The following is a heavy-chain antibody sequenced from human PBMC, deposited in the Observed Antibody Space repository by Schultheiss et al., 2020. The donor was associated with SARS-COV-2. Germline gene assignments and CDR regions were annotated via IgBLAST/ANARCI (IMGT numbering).Heavy chain of an antibody. CDR2: MNPNSGNT. CDR1: GYTLTELS. CDR3: ARGGNSPGN. Sequence: ASVKVSCKVSGYTLTELSMHWVRQAPGKGLEWMGWMNPNSGNTGYAQKFQGRVTMTRNTSISTAYMELSSLRSEDTAVYYCARGGNSPGNWGQGTLVTVSS. D-gene: IGHD2/OR15-2a*01. V-gene: IGHV1-8*01. J-gene: IGHJ4*02.